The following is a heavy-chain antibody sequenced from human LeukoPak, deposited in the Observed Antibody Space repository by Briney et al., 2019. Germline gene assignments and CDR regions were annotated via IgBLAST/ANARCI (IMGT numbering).Heavy chain of an antibody. D-gene: IGHD2-2*01. J-gene: IGHJ3*02. Sequence: SETLSLTCTVSGGSISSYYWSWIRQPAGKGLEWIGRIYTSGSTNYNPSLKSRVTMSVDTSKNQFPLKLSSVTAADTAVYYCAREGCGGGTSCSDDAFDIWGQGTMVTVSS. CDR2: IYTSGST. CDR3: AREGCGGGTSCSDDAFDI. V-gene: IGHV4-4*07. CDR1: GGSISSYY.